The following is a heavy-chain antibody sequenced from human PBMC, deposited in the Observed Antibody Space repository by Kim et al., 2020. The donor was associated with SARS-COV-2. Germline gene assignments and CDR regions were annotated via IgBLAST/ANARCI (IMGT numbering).Heavy chain of an antibody. CDR1: GGSFSGYY. D-gene: IGHD2-2*02. J-gene: IGHJ6*03. CDR2: INHSGST. CDR3: ARKNPYCSSTSCYTGLYYYYMDV. V-gene: IGHV4-34*01. Sequence: SETLSLTCAAYGGSFSGYYWSWIRQPPGKGLEWIGEINHSGSTNYNPSLKSRVTISVDTSKNQFSLKLSSVTAADTAVYYCARKNPYCSSTSCYTGLYYYYMDVWGKGTTVTVSS.